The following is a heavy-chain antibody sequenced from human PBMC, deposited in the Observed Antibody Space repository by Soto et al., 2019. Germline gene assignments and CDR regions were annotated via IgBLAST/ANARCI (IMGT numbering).Heavy chain of an antibody. CDR1: GFTFSSYW. Sequence: GGSLRLSCAASGFTFSSYWMHWVRQAPGKGLVWVSRINSDGSSTSYADSVKGRFTISRDNAKNTLYLQMNSLRAEDTAVYYCARGPYDYGDYYGMDVWGQGTTVTVSS. V-gene: IGHV3-74*01. D-gene: IGHD4-17*01. J-gene: IGHJ6*02. CDR2: INSDGSST. CDR3: ARGPYDYGDYYGMDV.